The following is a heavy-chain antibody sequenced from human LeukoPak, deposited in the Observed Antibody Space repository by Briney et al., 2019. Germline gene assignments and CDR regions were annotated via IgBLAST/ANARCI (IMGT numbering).Heavy chain of an antibody. D-gene: IGHD4-23*01. CDR2: ISGSGDST. CDR1: GFTFSNYA. J-gene: IGHJ4*02. Sequence: GSLRLSCAASGFTFSNYAMRWVRQAPGKGLEWVSGISGSGDSTYYADSVKGRFTISRDNSKNTLYLQMNSLRAEDTAVYYCARGLPGGGLDYWGQGTLVTVSS. CDR3: ARGLPGGGLDY. V-gene: IGHV3-23*01.